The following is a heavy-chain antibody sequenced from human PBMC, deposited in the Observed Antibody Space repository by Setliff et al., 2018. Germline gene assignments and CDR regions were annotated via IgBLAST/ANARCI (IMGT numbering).Heavy chain of an antibody. CDR1: GFTVSAND. V-gene: IGHV3-53*01. CDR2: LYDDGTE. J-gene: IGHJ4*02. D-gene: IGHD3-10*01. CDR3: RLWFRALWRDY. Sequence: GGSLRLSCAASGFTVSANDMSWVRQAPGKGLEWISLLYDDGTEFYADSVKGRFTISRDNSKNMLYLQMSSLRPEDSAVYFFRLWFRALWRDYWGQGTLVTVSS.